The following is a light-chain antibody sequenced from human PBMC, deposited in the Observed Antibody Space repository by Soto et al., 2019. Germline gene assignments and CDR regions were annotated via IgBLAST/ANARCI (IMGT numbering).Light chain of an antibody. Sequence: EILLTQSPSTLSLSPGEGVTLSCRASQSVTVNSLAWYQQKSGQAPRLLIYAASTRDTAVPDRFTGSGSGTDFALTISRLEPEDFAVYYCQQYGDSPLTFGPGTKVDLK. CDR3: QQYGDSPLT. J-gene: IGKJ3*01. CDR1: QSVTVNS. V-gene: IGKV3-20*01. CDR2: AAS.